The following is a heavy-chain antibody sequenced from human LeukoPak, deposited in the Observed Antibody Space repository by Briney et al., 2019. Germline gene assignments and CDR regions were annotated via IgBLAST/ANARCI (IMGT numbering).Heavy chain of an antibody. Sequence: PSQTLSLTCTVSGDSIRSGGYYWSWIRQHPGKGLEWIGYIYYSGSTYYNPSLKSRVTISVDTSKNQFSLKLSSVTAADTAVYYCARVRGYSGYYFEYWGQGTLVTVSS. CDR3: ARVRGYSGYYFEY. CDR1: GDSIRSGGYY. J-gene: IGHJ4*02. V-gene: IGHV4-31*03. D-gene: IGHD5-12*01. CDR2: IYYSGST.